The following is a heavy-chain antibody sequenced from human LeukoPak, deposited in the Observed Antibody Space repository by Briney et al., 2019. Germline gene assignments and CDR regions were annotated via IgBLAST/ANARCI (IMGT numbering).Heavy chain of an antibody. CDR1: GFTFSSSG. CDR2: IQYDGSNK. V-gene: IGHV3-30*02. D-gene: IGHD1-26*01. CDR3: AKAYWDPYCFEY. J-gene: IGHJ4*02. Sequence: GGSLRLSCAASGFTFSSSGMHWVRQAPGKGLEWVAFIQYDGSNKYYADSVKGRFTISRDNSKNTLYLQMNSLRTDDTAVYYCAKAYWDPYCFEYWGQGTLVTVSS.